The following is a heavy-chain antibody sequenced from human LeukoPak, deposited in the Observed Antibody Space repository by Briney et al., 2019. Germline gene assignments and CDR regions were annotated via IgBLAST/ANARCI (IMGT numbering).Heavy chain of an antibody. CDR1: GFTFSTSA. J-gene: IGHJ4*02. CDR2: IDYDGSHI. CDR3: ARDPERYLRTGHYDY. Sequence: GGALRLSCAGSGFTFSTSAMNWVRQVPGKGLEWVSSIDYDGSHIYYSASVKGRFSISRDNARDSVYLQMDSLRTEDTAVYYCARDPERYLRTGHYDYWGQGTLVIVSS. V-gene: IGHV3-21*01. D-gene: IGHD3-10*02.